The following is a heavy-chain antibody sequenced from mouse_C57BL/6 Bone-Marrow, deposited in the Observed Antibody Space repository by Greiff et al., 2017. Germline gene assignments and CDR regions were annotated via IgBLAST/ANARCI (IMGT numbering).Heavy chain of an antibody. Sequence: QVQLQQPGAELVMPGASVKLSCKASGYTFTSYWMHWVKQRPGQGLEWIGEIDPSDSYTNYNQKFKGKSTLTVDKSSSTAYMQLSSLTSEDSAVYYCARGDYDGDVDVWGTGTTVTVSS. V-gene: IGHV1-69*01. CDR3: ARGDYDGDVDV. D-gene: IGHD2-4*01. J-gene: IGHJ1*03. CDR2: IDPSDSYT. CDR1: GYTFTSYW.